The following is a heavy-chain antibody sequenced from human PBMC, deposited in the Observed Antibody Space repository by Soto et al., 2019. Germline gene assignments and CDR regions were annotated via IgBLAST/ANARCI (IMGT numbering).Heavy chain of an antibody. CDR1: GYTFTSCG. V-gene: IGHV1-18*01. J-gene: IGHJ4*02. Sequence: QVQLVQSGAEVKKPGASVKVAFKACGYTFTSCGISWVRRARGQGLEWMGWISAYNGNTNYAQKLQGRVTMTTDTSTSTAYMELRSLRADDTAVYYCVVAAQPYYFDYWGQGTLVTVSS. CDR3: VVAAQPYYFDY. D-gene: IGHD2-15*01. CDR2: ISAYNGNT.